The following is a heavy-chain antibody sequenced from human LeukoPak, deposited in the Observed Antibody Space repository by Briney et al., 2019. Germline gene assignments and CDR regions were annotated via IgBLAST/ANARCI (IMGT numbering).Heavy chain of an antibody. J-gene: IGHJ4*02. Sequence: GGSLRLSCAASGFTVNRTYMSWVRQAPGKGLEWVSLISGDGVSTFYADSVKGRFSISRDNSKNSLYLEMNSLRTEDAAMYYCAKESGKFDYWGQGTLVAVSS. V-gene: IGHV3-43*02. CDR3: AKESGKFDY. CDR2: ISGDGVST. CDR1: GFTVNRTY.